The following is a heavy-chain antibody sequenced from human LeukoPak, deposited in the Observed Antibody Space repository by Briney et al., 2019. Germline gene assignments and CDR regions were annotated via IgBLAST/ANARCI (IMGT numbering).Heavy chain of an antibody. CDR2: ISYDGSNK. V-gene: IGHV3-30-3*01. CDR3: ARERPASYYDFWSGYYLDY. Sequence: GGSLRLSCAASGFTFSSYWMNWARQAPGKGLEWVAVISYDGSNKYYADSVKGRFTISRDNSKNTLYLQMNSLRAEDTAVYYCARERPASYYDFWSGYYLDYWGQGTLVTVSS. D-gene: IGHD3-3*01. J-gene: IGHJ4*02. CDR1: GFTFSSYW.